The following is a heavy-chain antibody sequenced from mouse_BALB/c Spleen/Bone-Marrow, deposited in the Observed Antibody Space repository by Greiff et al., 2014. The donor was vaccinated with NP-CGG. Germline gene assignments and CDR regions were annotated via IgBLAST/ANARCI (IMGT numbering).Heavy chain of an antibody. V-gene: IGHV14-3*02. Sequence: VQLQQSGAELVKPGASVKLPCTASGFNIKDTYMHWVKQRPGQGLEWIGRIDPANGNTKYDPKFQGKATITADTSSNTAYLQLSSLTSEDTAVYYCARAGRGRYFDVWGAGTTVTVSS. J-gene: IGHJ1*01. CDR1: GFNIKDTY. CDR3: ARAGRGRYFDV. CDR2: IDPANGNT. D-gene: IGHD4-1*01.